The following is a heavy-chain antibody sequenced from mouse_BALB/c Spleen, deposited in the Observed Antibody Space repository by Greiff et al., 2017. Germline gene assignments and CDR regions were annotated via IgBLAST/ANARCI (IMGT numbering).Heavy chain of an antibody. CDR1: GYSITSGY. V-gene: IGHV3-8*02. CDR2: ISNSGST. CDR3: ARVGGPSYYFDY. Sequence: DVKLVESGPSLVKPSQSLTLTCSATGYSITSGYLNWIRKYPGNKLEYMGYISNSGSTYYYPSPKSRISITRDTSNNQYYLQLNSGTTEDTATYYCARVGGPSYYFDYWGQGTTLTVSS. J-gene: IGHJ2*01. D-gene: IGHD3-1*01.